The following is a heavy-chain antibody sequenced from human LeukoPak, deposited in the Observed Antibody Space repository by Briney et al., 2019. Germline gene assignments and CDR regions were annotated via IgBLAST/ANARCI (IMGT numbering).Heavy chain of an antibody. CDR1: GDSVSSNSAT. J-gene: IGHJ3*02. CDR3: ARGPAGTGAFDI. V-gene: IGHV6-1*01. Sequence: SQSLSLTCAISGDSVSSNSATWNWIRQSPSRGLEWLGRTYYRSKWYNEYAVSVKSPITINPDTSKNQFSLQLNSVTPEDTAVYYCARGPAGTGAFDIWGQGTMVTVSS. CDR2: TYYRSKWYN. D-gene: IGHD6-13*01.